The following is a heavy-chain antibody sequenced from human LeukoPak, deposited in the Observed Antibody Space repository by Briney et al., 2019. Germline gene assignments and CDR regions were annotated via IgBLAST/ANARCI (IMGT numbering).Heavy chain of an antibody. CDR3: AKDQDDFWSPFDY. V-gene: IGHV3-23*01. CDR2: ISGSGGST. J-gene: IGHJ4*02. CDR1: GFTFNSYA. D-gene: IGHD3-3*01. Sequence: GGSLRLSCAASGFTFNSYAMSWVRQAPGKGLEWVSAISGSGGSTYYADSVKGRFTISRDNSKNTLYLQMNSLRAEDTAVYYCAKDQDDFWSPFDYWGQGTLVTVSS.